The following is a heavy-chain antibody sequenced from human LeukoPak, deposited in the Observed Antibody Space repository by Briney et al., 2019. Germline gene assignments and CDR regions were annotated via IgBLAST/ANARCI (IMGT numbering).Heavy chain of an antibody. D-gene: IGHD1-26*01. Sequence: PGGSLRLSCAASGFTFSSYDMHWVRQAPGKGLEWVAVISYDGSNKYYADSVKGRFTISRDNSKNTLYLQMNSLRAEDTAMYYCAKPEFSDSGSYYFDYWGQGTLVTVS. CDR2: ISYDGSNK. V-gene: IGHV3-30*18. CDR1: GFTFSSYD. J-gene: IGHJ4*02. CDR3: AKPEFSDSGSYYFDY.